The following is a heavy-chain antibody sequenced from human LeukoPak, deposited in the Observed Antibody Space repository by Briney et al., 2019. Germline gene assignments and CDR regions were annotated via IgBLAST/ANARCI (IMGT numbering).Heavy chain of an antibody. V-gene: IGHV3-30*02. CDR2: IWHDGSYE. Sequence: GGSLRLSCAASGFTFSRYGMHWVRQAPGKGLEWVAVIWHDGSYEYYADSVKGRFTISRDSSKNTLYLQMNSLRAEDTAVYYCAKAGDYYSYMDVWGKGTTVTVSS. J-gene: IGHJ6*03. CDR3: AKAGDYYSYMDV. D-gene: IGHD3-10*01. CDR1: GFTFSRYG.